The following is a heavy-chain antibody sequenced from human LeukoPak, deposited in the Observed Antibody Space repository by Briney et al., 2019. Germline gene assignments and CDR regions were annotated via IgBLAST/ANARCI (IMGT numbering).Heavy chain of an antibody. V-gene: IGHV3-48*01. CDR2: ISSSSSTI. CDR1: GFTVSHNF. D-gene: IGHD3-10*01. Sequence: PGGSLRLSCAASGFTVSHNFMSWVRQAPGKGLEWVSYISSSSSTIYYADSVKGRFTISRDDAKNSLYLQMNSLRAEDTAVYYCATHELKDAFDIWGQGTMVTVSS. CDR3: ATHELKDAFDI. J-gene: IGHJ3*02.